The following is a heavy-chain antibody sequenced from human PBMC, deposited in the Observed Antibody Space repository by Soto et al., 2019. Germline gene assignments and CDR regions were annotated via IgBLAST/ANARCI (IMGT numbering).Heavy chain of an antibody. V-gene: IGHV3-33*01. CDR1: GGPFDAYG. CDR2: IWYDGSNK. D-gene: IGHD2-21*01. J-gene: IGHJ4*02. CDR3: AREFHHHFTY. Sequence: GGSKRVCKVAAGGPFDAYGGRWVRQGPGKGLEWVAVIWYDGSNKYYADFVKGRFTISREDSKNTVFLQMNSLRAEDTPVYYCAREFHHHFTYWGQGSQLTVSS.